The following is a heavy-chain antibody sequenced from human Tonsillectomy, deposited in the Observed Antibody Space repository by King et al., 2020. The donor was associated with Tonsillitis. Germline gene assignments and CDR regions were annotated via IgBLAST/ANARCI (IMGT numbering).Heavy chain of an antibody. CDR2: IKQDGSEK. J-gene: IGHJ4*02. Sequence: VQLVESGGGLVQPGGSLRLSCAASGFTFTRYWMSWVRQAPGKGLEWVANIKQDGSEKYYVDSVRGRFTISRDNAKNSLYLQMNSLRAEDTAVYYCARAESVRFLEWLLSDYFDYWGQGALVTVSS. CDR1: GFTFTRYW. D-gene: IGHD3-3*01. V-gene: IGHV3-7*01. CDR3: ARAESVRFLEWLLSDYFDY.